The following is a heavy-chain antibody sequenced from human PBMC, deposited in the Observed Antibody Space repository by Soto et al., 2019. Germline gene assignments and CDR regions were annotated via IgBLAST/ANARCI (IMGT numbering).Heavy chain of an antibody. Sequence: SETLSFTCTVSGGSISSYYWSWIRQPPGKGLEWIGYIYYSGSTNYNPSLKSRVTISVDTSKNQFSLKLSSVTAADTAVYYCARVTMVRGALMDVWGKGTTVTVSS. CDR1: GGSISSYY. V-gene: IGHV4-59*08. CDR3: ARVTMVRGALMDV. D-gene: IGHD3-10*01. J-gene: IGHJ6*03. CDR2: IYYSGST.